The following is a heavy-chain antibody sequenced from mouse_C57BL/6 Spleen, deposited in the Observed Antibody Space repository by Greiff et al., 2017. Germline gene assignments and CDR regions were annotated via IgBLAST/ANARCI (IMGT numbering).Heavy chain of an antibody. CDR1: GYAFSSSW. V-gene: IGHV1-82*01. Sequence: VKLQESGPELVKPGASVKISCKASGYAFSSSWMNWVKQRPGKGLEWIGRIYPGDGDTNYNGKFKGKATLTADKSSSTAYMQLSSLTSEVSAVYFCASAGEAYYSNYNYWGQGTTLTVSS. D-gene: IGHD2-5*01. J-gene: IGHJ2*01. CDR2: IYPGDGDT. CDR3: ASAGEAYYSNYNY.